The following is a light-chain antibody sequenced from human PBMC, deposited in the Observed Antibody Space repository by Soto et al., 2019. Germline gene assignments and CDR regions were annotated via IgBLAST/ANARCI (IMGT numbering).Light chain of an antibody. CDR3: QQYDVWPALT. CDR1: QSVTNSY. V-gene: IGKV3-15*01. Sequence: EIVLTQSPDTLSLSPGEGATLSCRASQSVTNSYLAWYQQRPGQAPRLLIYGASTRASGVPDRFSGSGSGTEFILTISSLQSEDSAVYYCQQYDVWPALTFGGGTKVDIK. CDR2: GAS. J-gene: IGKJ4*01.